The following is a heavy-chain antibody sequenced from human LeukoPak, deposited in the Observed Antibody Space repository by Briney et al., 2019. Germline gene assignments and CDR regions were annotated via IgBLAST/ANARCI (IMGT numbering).Heavy chain of an antibody. CDR2: IYHSGST. CDR1: GGSISSYY. Sequence: SETLSLTCTVSGGSISSYYWSWIRQPPGKGLEWIGYIYHSGSTNYNPSLKSRVTISVDTSKNQFSLKLSSVTAADTAVYYCASTHYCSGTSCYIGWFDPWGQGTLVTVSS. CDR3: ASTHYCSGTSCYIGWFDP. V-gene: IGHV4-59*01. D-gene: IGHD2-2*02. J-gene: IGHJ5*02.